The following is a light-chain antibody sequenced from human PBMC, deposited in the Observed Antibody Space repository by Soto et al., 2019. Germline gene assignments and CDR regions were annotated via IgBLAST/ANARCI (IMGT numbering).Light chain of an antibody. CDR2: EVT. V-gene: IGLV2-8*01. CDR3: ISFAGNYNFV. CDR1: SSDVGGYNY. Sequence: QSALTQPPSASGSPGQSVTISCTGTSSDVGGYNYVSWYQQHPGKAPKLMISEVTKRPSGVPNRFSGSKSGNTASLTVSGLQAEYEADYYCISFAGNYNFVFGGGTKLTVL. J-gene: IGLJ2*01.